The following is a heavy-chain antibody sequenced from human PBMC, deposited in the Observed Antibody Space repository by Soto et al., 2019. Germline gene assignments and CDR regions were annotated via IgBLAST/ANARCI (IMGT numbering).Heavy chain of an antibody. D-gene: IGHD5-18*01. CDR1: GWSFSGYY. J-gene: IGHJ6*02. Sequence: TLSLNCDVYGWSFSGYYLSWIRQPPGKGLEWIGEINHSGSTNYNPSLKSRTTISAHTSKNQLSLKVSSVTAADTAVYYCARGGGYSFGFDYYYGMDVWGQGTTVTVSS. CDR2: INHSGST. CDR3: ARGGGYSFGFDYYYGMDV. V-gene: IGHV4-34*01.